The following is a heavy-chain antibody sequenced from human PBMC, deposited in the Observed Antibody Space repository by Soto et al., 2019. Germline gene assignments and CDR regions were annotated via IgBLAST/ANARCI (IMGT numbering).Heavy chain of an antibody. Sequence: SVKVSCKASGGTFSSYAISWVRQAPGQGLEWMGGIIPIFGTANYAQKFQGRVTITADESTSTAYMELSSLRSEDTAVYYCGRDTDMDKYYYYGMDVWGQGTTVTVSS. V-gene: IGHV1-69*13. CDR2: IIPIFGTA. CDR1: GGTFSSYA. CDR3: GRDTDMDKYYYYGMDV. J-gene: IGHJ6*02. D-gene: IGHD5-18*01.